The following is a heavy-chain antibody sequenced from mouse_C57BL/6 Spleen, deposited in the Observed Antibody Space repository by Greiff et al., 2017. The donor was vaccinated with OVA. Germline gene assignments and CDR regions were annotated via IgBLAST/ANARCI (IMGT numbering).Heavy chain of an antibody. CDR2: INPNNGGT. CDR1: GYTFTDYY. D-gene: IGHD4-1*01. CDR3: ARGTACFDY. V-gene: IGHV1-26*01. J-gene: IGHJ2*01. Sequence: VQLQQSGPELVKPGASVKISCKASGYTFTDYYMNWVKQSHGKSLEWIGDINPNNGGTSYNQKFKGKATLTVDKSSSTAYMELRSLTSEDAAVYYCARGTACFDYWGQGTTLTVSS.